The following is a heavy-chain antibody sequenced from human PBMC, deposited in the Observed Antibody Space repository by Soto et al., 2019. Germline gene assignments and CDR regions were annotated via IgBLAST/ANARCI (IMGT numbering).Heavy chain of an antibody. Sequence: QVQLVESGGGVVQPGRSLRLSCAASGFTFSSYPMHWVRQAPGKGLDWVALISYDGSNKYYADSVKGRFNISRDNSKNTLYLQMNSLRIEDTAVYYCARDGAVGDNDGYFHHWGQGTLVTVSS. D-gene: IGHD6-19*01. V-gene: IGHV3-30-3*01. CDR3: ARDGAVGDNDGYFHH. J-gene: IGHJ1*01. CDR1: GFTFSSYP. CDR2: ISYDGSNK.